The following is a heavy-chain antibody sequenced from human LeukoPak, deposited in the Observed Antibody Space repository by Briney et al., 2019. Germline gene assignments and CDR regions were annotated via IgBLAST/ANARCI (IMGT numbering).Heavy chain of an antibody. J-gene: IGHJ6*03. CDR3: ARAIYYDVMTGYYDYYSYYMDV. CDR1: ADTFSWYA. Sequence: SVKVSCKASADTFSWYAISWVRQAPGQGLEWMGRIIPKFGTAKYAQRFRGRVTITADKSTTTAYMELSSLRSEDTAVYYCARAIYYDVMTGYYDYYSYYMDVWGDGTTVTVSS. V-gene: IGHV1-69*06. D-gene: IGHD3-9*01. CDR2: IIPKFGTA.